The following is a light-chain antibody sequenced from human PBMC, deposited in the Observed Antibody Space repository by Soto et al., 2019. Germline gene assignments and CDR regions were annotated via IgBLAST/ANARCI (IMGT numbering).Light chain of an antibody. CDR3: SSYTTSSTRV. V-gene: IGLV2-14*03. CDR2: DVA. J-gene: IGLJ1*01. Sequence: QSVLTQPASVSGSPGQSITISCTGSSSDVGGFNFVSWYQQHPGKAPKLMIYDVASRPSGVSNRFSGSKSGNTASLTISGLQTEDEDDYYCSSYTTSSTRVFGTGTKVTV. CDR1: SSDVGGFNF.